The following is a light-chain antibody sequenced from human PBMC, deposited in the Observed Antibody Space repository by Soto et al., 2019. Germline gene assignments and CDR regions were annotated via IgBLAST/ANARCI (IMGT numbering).Light chain of an antibody. CDR1: SSDVGSYNL. Sequence: QSVLTQPASVSGSPGQSITISCTGTSSDVGSYNLVSWYQQHPGKTPKLMIYEGTKRPSGVSNRFTGSKSGNTASLTISGLQAEDEADYYCCSYAGSITSVIFGGGTKVTVL. CDR2: EGT. CDR3: CSYAGSITSVI. V-gene: IGLV2-23*01. J-gene: IGLJ2*01.